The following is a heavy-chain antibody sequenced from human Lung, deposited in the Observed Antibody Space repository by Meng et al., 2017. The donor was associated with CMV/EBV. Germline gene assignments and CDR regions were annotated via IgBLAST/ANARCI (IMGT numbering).Heavy chain of an antibody. CDR1: GFTFSSYA. CDR3: AREGLLMRLVSTHHYYYYYYGMDV. CDR2: ISYDGSNK. Sequence: GESLKISCAASGFTFSSYAMRWVRQAPGKGLEWVAVISYDGSNKYYADSVKGRFTISRDNSKNTLYLQMNSLRAEDTAVYYCAREGLLMRLVSTHHYYYYYYGMDVWGQGTXVTVSS. D-gene: IGHD6-19*01. V-gene: IGHV3-30-3*01. J-gene: IGHJ6*02.